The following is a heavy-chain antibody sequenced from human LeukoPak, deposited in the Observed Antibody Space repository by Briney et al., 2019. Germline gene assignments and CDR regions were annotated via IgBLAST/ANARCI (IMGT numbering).Heavy chain of an antibody. CDR1: GFTFSRYN. CDR3: ARVRPTGSYNFVY. J-gene: IGHJ4*02. V-gene: IGHV3-21*01. Sequence: PGGTLRLFCAASGFTFSRYNTHWVPDAPGKGLEWVSYISSSSSYIYYAESVKGRFTISGDNDKHSLYLQMNTLRAEDTRVYFCARVRPTGSYNFVYWGQGTLVTASS. D-gene: IGHD1-26*01. CDR2: ISSSSSYI.